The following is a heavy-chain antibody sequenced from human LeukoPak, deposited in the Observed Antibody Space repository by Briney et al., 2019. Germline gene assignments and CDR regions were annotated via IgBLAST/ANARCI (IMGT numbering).Heavy chain of an antibody. J-gene: IGHJ3*02. Sequence: SETLSLTCTVSGGSISSYYWSWIRQPPGKGLEWVGYIYDTGSTNYNPSLRSRVTISVDTSMNQFSLKLSSVTAADTAVYYCASALDYYYDSSGFAFDIWGQGTMVTVSS. D-gene: IGHD3-22*01. CDR3: ASALDYYYDSSGFAFDI. CDR1: GGSISSYY. V-gene: IGHV4-59*01. CDR2: IYDTGST.